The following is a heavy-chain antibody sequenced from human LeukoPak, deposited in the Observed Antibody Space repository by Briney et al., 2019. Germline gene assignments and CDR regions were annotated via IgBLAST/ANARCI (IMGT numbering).Heavy chain of an antibody. D-gene: IGHD3-3*01. CDR3: ARAALYYDFWSGYYDY. V-gene: IGHV3-21*01. CDR2: ISSSSSYI. J-gene: IGHJ4*02. Sequence: RAGGSLRLSCAASGFTFSSYSMNWVRQAPGKGLGWVSSISSSSSYIYYADSVKGRFTISRDNAKNSLYLQMNSLRAEDTAVYYCARAALYYDFWSGYYDYWGQGTLVTVSS. CDR1: GFTFSSYS.